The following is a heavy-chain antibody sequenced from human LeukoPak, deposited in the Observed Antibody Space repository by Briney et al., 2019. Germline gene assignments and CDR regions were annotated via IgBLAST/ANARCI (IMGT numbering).Heavy chain of an antibody. J-gene: IGHJ4*02. CDR3: ARGDSSSGYTGHNS. V-gene: IGHV4-34*01. D-gene: IGHD6-13*01. Sequence: SETLSLTCAVYGGSFSGYYWSWIRQPPGKGLEWIGEINHSGSTNYNPSLKSRVTISVDTSKNQFSLKLSSVTAADTAVYYCARGDSSSGYTGHNSWGQGTLVTVSS. CDR2: INHSGST. CDR1: GGSFSGYY.